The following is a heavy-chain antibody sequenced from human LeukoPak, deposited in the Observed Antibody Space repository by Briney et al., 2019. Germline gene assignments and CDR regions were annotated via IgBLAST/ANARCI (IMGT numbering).Heavy chain of an antibody. CDR3: VRDHYRSSYWFDY. D-gene: IGHD6-6*01. CDR2: IQSDGSIK. V-gene: IGHV3-30*02. Sequence: GGSLRLSCAASGFTFSNYGMHWVRQAPGKGLEWVAFIQSDGSIKYYGDSVKGRFTISRDSSKSTLYLQMNSLRAGDTAVYYCVRDHYRSSYWFDYWGQGTLVTVSS. J-gene: IGHJ4*02. CDR1: GFTFSNYG.